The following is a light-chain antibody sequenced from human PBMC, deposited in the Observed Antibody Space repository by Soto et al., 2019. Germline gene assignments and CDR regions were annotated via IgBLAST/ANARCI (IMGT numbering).Light chain of an antibody. CDR2: GAS. CDR1: QSVSSN. J-gene: IGKJ3*01. Sequence: DIVMTQSPATLSVSPGESATLSCRASQSVSSNLAWYQQKPGQAPRLLIYGASTRATGIPARFSGSGSGTEFTLTISSLQSEDFAVYYCQQYNNWPPFTFGPGTKVDIK. CDR3: QQYNNWPPFT. V-gene: IGKV3-15*01.